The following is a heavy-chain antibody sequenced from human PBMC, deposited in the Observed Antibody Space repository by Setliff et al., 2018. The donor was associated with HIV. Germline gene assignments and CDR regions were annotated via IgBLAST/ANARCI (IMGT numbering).Heavy chain of an antibody. CDR3: QRGSFKDPGDEFNYFDY. CDR2: MSYTSATM. Sequence: TGGSLRLSCAASGFTFSTFGMNWLRQAPGKGLEWVSYMSYTSATMYYAESVKGRVTISRDNAQNSLYLQMHSLRAEDTAVYYCQRGSFKDPGDEFNYFDYWGQGSLVTVSS. J-gene: IGHJ4*02. D-gene: IGHD2-21*02. V-gene: IGHV3-48*01. CDR1: GFTFSTFG.